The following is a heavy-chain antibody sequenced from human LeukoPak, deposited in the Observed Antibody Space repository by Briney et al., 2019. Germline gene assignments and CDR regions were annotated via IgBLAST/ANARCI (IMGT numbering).Heavy chain of an antibody. CDR2: MNPNSGNT. Sequence: ASVKVSCKASGYTFTSYDINWVRQASGQGLEWMGWMNPNSGNTGYAQKFQGRVTISRNTSISTAYMELSSLRSEDTALYYCAKVTISYYDSSDAFDIWGQGTMVTVSS. D-gene: IGHD3-22*01. CDR3: AKVTISYYDSSDAFDI. V-gene: IGHV1-8*03. J-gene: IGHJ3*02. CDR1: GYTFTSYD.